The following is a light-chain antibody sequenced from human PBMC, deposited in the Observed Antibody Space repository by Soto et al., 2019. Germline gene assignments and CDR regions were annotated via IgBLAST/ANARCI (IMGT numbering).Light chain of an antibody. V-gene: IGLV2-14*03. CDR1: SSDVGGYDY. Sequence: QSVLTQPASVSGSPGQSITISCTGTSSDVGGYDYVSWYQQHPGKAPKLMIYDVSNRPSGVSNRFSGSKSGNTASLTISGLQAEDEADYYCSSFTSSITLVFCGGTKLTVL. CDR2: DVS. CDR3: SSFTSSITLV. J-gene: IGLJ2*01.